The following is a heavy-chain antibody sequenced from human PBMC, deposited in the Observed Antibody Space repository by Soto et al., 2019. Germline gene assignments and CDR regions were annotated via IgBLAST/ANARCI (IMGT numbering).Heavy chain of an antibody. CDR1: GGTFSSYT. D-gene: IGHD6-19*01. CDR3: TRAPRGIIVAPDY. V-gene: IGHV1-69*02. Sequence: SVKVSCKASGGTFSSYTISWVRQAPGQGLEWMGRIIPILGIANYAQKFQGRVTITADKSTSTAYMELSSLRSEDTAVYYCTRAPRGIIVAPDYWGQGTLVTVSS. J-gene: IGHJ4*02. CDR2: IIPILGIA.